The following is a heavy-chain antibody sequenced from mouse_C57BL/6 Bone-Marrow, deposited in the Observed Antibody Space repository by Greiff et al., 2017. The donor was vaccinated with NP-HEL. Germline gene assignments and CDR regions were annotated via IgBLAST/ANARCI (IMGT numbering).Heavy chain of an antibody. J-gene: IGHJ4*01. CDR1: GYAFSSYW. CDR2: IYPGDGDT. Sequence: QVQLQQSGAELVKPGASVKISCKASGYAFSSYWMNWVKERPGKGLEWIGQIYPGDGDTKYNGKFKGKATLTADKSSSNAYMQVSSLTSEDSAVYFCARGDYGSSRFGYAMDYWGQGTSVTVSS. D-gene: IGHD1-1*01. CDR3: ARGDYGSSRFGYAMDY. V-gene: IGHV1-80*01.